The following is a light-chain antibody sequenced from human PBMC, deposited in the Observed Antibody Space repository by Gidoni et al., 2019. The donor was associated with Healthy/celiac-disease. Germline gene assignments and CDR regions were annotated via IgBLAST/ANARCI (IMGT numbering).Light chain of an antibody. CDR1: QSRLHSNGYNY. J-gene: IGKJ2*03. CDR3: MQALQTPDS. Sequence: DIVMTQSPLSLPVTPGEPASISCRSSQSRLHSNGYNYLDWYLQKPGQSPQLLIYLGSNRASGVPDRCSGSGSGTDFTLKISRVEAEDVGVYYCMQALQTPDSFGQGTKLEIK. V-gene: IGKV2-28*01. CDR2: LGS.